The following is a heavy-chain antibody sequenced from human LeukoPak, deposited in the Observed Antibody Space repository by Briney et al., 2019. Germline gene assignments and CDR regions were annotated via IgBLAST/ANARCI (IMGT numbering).Heavy chain of an antibody. CDR1: GYTFTGYY. Sequence: ASVKVSCKASGYTFTGYYMHWVRQAPGQGLEWMGRINPNSGGTNYAQKFQGRATMTRDTSISTAYMELSRLRSDDTAVYYCARDPLTDYDFWSGYPYWGQGTLVTVSS. D-gene: IGHD3-3*01. CDR2: INPNSGGT. CDR3: ARDPLTDYDFWSGYPY. V-gene: IGHV1-2*06. J-gene: IGHJ4*02.